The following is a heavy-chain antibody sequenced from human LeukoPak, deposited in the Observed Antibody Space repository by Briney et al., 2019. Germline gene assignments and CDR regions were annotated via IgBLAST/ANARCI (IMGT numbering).Heavy chain of an antibody. CDR2: INPNSGGT. J-gene: IGHJ6*02. CDR1: GYTFTGYY. V-gene: IGHV1-2*04. Sequence: GASAKVSCKASGYTFTGYYMHWVRQAPGQGLEWMGWINPNSGGTNYAQKFQGWVTMTRDTSISTAYMELSRLRSDDTAVYYCARAPGTYYYDSSGYYGGVYGMDVWGQGTTVTVSS. CDR3: ARAPGTYYYDSSGYYGGVYGMDV. D-gene: IGHD3-22*01.